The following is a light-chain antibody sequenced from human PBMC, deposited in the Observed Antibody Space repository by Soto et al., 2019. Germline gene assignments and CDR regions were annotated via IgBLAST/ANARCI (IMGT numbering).Light chain of an antibody. CDR1: QTVSSY. V-gene: IGKV3-20*01. CDR3: QQYGSSPVLR. CDR2: GAS. J-gene: IGKJ4*01. Sequence: EIVLAHGPGTRYLNTWGRGSLCLSSSQTVSSYLAWYQQKPGQAPRLLIYGASTRAPGIPDRFSGSGSGTDFTLSMSRLEPEDIAVYYCQQYGSSPVLRFGGGTKVDI.